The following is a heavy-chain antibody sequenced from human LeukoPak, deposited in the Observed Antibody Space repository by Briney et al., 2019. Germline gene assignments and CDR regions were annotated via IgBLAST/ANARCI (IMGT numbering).Heavy chain of an antibody. CDR1: GGSFSDYY. CDR3: ARAPKIAVPGAPPGKN. V-gene: IGHV4-34*01. D-gene: IGHD6-19*01. Sequence: SETLSLTRAVYGGSFSDYYWSGIRQPPGRGLEWIGDINLCGSTNYNPSVECRVTISVDTSRNQFSLELTSVTATDTAVYYCARAPKIAVPGAPPGKNCGQGTPVTASS. J-gene: IGHJ4*02. CDR2: INLCGST.